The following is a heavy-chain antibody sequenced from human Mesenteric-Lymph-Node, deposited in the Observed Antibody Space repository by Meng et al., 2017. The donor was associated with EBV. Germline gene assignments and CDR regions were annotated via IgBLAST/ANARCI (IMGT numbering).Heavy chain of an antibody. J-gene: IGHJ4*02. V-gene: IGHV1-8*01. D-gene: IGHD3-10*01. CDR2: MGPSSGTT. Sequence: QVQLVQSGAEMTKPGASVKVSCKASGYSFSSHEINWVRQAPGQGLEWMGWMGPSSGTTVYAQKFQGRLSMTRSISISTAYMELSSLRSEDTAVYYCAREASSHPYFDYWGQGTLVTVAS. CDR3: AREASSHPYFDY. CDR1: GYSFSSHE.